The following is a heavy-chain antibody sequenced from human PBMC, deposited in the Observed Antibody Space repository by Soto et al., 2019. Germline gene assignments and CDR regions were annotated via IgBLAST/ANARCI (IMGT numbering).Heavy chain of an antibody. Sequence: QVQLVQSGAEVKKPGASVKVSCKASGYTFTSYGISWVRQAPGQGLERMGWISAYNGNTNYAQKLQGRVTMTTDTSTRTAYMELRSLGSDDTAVYYCAGRKWDSSWGDAFDIWGQGTMVTVSS. J-gene: IGHJ3*02. CDR3: AGRKWDSSWGDAFDI. CDR1: GYTFTSYG. CDR2: ISAYNGNT. V-gene: IGHV1-18*04. D-gene: IGHD3-22*01.